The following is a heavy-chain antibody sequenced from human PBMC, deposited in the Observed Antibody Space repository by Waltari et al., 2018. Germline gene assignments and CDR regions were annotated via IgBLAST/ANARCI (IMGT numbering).Heavy chain of an antibody. Sequence: EVQLVESGGGLVQPGGSLRLSCAASGFTFSSYWMSWVRQAPGKGLEWVANIKQDGSEKYYVDSVKGRFTISRDNAKNSLYLQMNSLRAEDTAVYYCARGLRFLEWLSRFGFDYWGQGTLVTVSS. J-gene: IGHJ4*02. CDR1: GFTFSSYW. V-gene: IGHV3-7*01. CDR2: IKQDGSEK. CDR3: ARGLRFLEWLSRFGFDY. D-gene: IGHD3-3*01.